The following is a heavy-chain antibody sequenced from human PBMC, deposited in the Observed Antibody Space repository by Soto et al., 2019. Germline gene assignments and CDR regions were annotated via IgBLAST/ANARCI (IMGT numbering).Heavy chain of an antibody. Sequence: GGSLRLSCATPWFPFSSYSIQWVRQAPGKGLEWVAVISYDGSNKYYAASVKGRFTISRDNSRNTLYLQMNSLRGEDTAVYYCAKGESYYYDSSGYWNYWGQGTLVTVSS. J-gene: IGHJ4*02. V-gene: IGHV3-30-3*01. CDR3: AKGESYYYDSSGYWNY. CDR1: WFPFSSYS. D-gene: IGHD3-22*01. CDR2: ISYDGSNK.